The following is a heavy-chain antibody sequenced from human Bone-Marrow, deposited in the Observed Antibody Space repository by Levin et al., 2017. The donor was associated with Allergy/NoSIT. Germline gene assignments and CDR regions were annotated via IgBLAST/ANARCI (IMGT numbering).Heavy chain of an antibody. V-gene: IGHV3-48*03. D-gene: IGHD1-1*01. CDR1: GFTFSTYE. Sequence: GESLKISCTASGFTFSTYEMNWVRQAPGKGLEWVSYISSSGGSTKYADSLKGRFTISRDNAKNSLYLQMNNLRAEDTAVYYCARDNFPGELDAFDIWGQGTMVTVSS. CDR3: ARDNFPGELDAFDI. J-gene: IGHJ3*02. CDR2: ISSSGGST.